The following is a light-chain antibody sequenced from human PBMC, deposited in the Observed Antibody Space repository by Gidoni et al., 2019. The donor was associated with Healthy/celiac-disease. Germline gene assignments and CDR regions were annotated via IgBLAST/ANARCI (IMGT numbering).Light chain of an antibody. CDR3: LQFNSYART. J-gene: IGKJ1*01. Sequence: DLPMTHAPSSLSASVGDRVPITCRASQGISSDLGWYQQKPGKAPKRLIYDASSLQSGVPSRFSGSGSGTEFTLTISSLQPEDFATYYCLQFNSYARTFGQGTKVEIK. CDR2: DAS. V-gene: IGKV1-17*01. CDR1: QGISSD.